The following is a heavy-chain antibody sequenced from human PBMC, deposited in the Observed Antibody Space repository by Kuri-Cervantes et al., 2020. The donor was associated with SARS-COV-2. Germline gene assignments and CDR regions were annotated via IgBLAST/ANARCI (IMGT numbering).Heavy chain of an antibody. V-gene: IGHV1-2*02. J-gene: IGHJ4*02. Sequence: ASVKVSCKASGYTFTGYYMHWVRQAPGQGLEWMGWINPNSGGTNYAQKLQGRVTMTTDTSTSTAYMELRSLRSDDTAVCYCARDSQEMATTDFDYWGQGTLVTVSS. CDR3: ARDSQEMATTDFDY. D-gene: IGHD5-24*01. CDR2: INPNSGGT. CDR1: GYTFTGYY.